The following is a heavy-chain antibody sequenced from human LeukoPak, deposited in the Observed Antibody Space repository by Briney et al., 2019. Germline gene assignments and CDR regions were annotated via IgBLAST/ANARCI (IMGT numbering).Heavy chain of an antibody. CDR1: GFTFSSYG. D-gene: IGHD3-10*01. V-gene: IGHV4-34*01. CDR2: INHSGST. J-gene: IGHJ4*02. CDR3: ASTPPRNPLMVRGVIFDY. Sequence: GSLRLSCAASGFTFSSYGMNWVRQPPGKGLEWIGEINHSGSTNYNPSLKSRVTISVDTSKNQFSLKLSSVTAADTAVYYCASTPPRNPLMVRGVIFDYWGQGTLVTVSS.